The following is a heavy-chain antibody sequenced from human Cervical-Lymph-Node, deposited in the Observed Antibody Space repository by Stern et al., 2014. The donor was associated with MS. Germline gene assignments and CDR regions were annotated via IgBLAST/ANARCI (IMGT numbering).Heavy chain of an antibody. Sequence: EVQLVESGGGLIQPGGSLRLSCATSGFTVSSNYMSWVRQAPGQGLEWVSVIYNTGLTDYADSVRGRFTISRDNSKNTLYLQMSSLRAGDTAVYYCVRVNSFDSTGTFDLWGQGTRVTVSS. D-gene: IGHD3-22*01. CDR3: VRVNSFDSTGTFDL. V-gene: IGHV3-53*01. CDR1: GFTVSSNY. J-gene: IGHJ4*02. CDR2: IYNTGLT.